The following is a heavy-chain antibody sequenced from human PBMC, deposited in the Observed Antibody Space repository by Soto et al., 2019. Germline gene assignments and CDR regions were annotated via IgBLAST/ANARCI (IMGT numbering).Heavy chain of an antibody. J-gene: IGHJ4*02. CDR2: IGTAGDT. V-gene: IGHV3-13*01. D-gene: IGHD5-12*01. Sequence: PGGSRRLSCAASGFTFSSYDMHWVRQATGKGLEWVSAIGTAGDTYYPGSVKGRFTISRENAKNSLYLQMNSLRAGDTAVYYCARAGPYDPFDYWGQGTLVTVSS. CDR3: ARAGPYDPFDY. CDR1: GFTFSSYD.